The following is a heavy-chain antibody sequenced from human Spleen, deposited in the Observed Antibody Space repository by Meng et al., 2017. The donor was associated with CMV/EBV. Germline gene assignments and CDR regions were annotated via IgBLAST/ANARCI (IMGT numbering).Heavy chain of an antibody. CDR2: ISRRSSSI. CDR3: ARGGENHGEYEDGWFHP. V-gene: IGHV3-11*01. CDR1: FIFSDYY. Sequence: FIFSDYYMTWIRQAPGKGLEWVSYISRRSSSIHYADSVKGRFTVSRDNAKNSLYLEINNLRAEDTAVYYCARGGENHGEYEDGWFHPWGQGTLVTVS. D-gene: IGHD4-17*01. J-gene: IGHJ5*02.